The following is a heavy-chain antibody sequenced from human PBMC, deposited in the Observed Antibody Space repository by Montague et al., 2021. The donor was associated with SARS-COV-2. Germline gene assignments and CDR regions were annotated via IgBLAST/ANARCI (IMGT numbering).Heavy chain of an antibody. V-gene: IGHV4-59*01. D-gene: IGHD1-1*01. CDR3: ARTEYNWNDWFDP. CDR2: IFHSGIT. CDR1: GGSISSYY. J-gene: IGHJ5*02. Sequence: SETLSLTCSVSGGSISSYYWSWIRQSPGKGLEWLGSIFHSGITGYNPSLKSRVTISADMSKNQFSLQPNSVTAADSAVYYCARTEYNWNDWFDPWGQGTLVTVSS.